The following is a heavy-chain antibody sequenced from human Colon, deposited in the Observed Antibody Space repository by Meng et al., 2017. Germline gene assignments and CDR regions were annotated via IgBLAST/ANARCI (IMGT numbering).Heavy chain of an antibody. Sequence: QAQVKESGPGLLRPSETLSLTCTVSGGSVSSGSYYWSWIRQPPGKGLEWIGYIYYTGSTNYNPSLKSRVTISVDTSKNQFSLKLSSVTAADTAVYYCARGPLDYWGQGTLVTVSS. CDR3: ARGPLDY. CDR1: GGSVSSGSYY. V-gene: IGHV4-61*01. J-gene: IGHJ4*02. CDR2: IYYTGST.